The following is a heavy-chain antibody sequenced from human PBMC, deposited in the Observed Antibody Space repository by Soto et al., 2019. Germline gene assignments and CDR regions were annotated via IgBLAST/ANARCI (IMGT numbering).Heavy chain of an antibody. Sequence: GGSLRLSCAASGFTFSSYSMNWVRQAPGKGLEWVSSISSSSSYIYYADSVKGRFTISRDNAKNSLYLQMNSLRAEDTAVYYCATRYSSGPPGAFDIWSQGNMVTVSS. V-gene: IGHV3-21*01. CDR3: ATRYSSGPPGAFDI. CDR1: GFTFSSYS. J-gene: IGHJ3*02. CDR2: ISSSSSYI. D-gene: IGHD6-19*01.